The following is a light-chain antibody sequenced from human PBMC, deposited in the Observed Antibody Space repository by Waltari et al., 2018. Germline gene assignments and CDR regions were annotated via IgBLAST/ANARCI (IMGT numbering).Light chain of an antibody. CDR2: GNS. Sequence: QSALTQPPSVSGAPGQRVPIPSPGTSSHIGSRYGVHWSQQLPGTAPKLLIYGNSNRPSGVPDRFSGSKSGTSASLAITGLQAEDEADYYCQSYDSSLSGSYVFGTGTKVTVL. V-gene: IGLV1-40*01. CDR3: QSYDSSLSGSYV. J-gene: IGLJ1*01. CDR1: SSHIGSRYG.